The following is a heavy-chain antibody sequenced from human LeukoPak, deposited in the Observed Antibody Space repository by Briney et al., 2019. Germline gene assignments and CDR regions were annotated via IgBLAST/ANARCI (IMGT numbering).Heavy chain of an antibody. D-gene: IGHD3-10*01. V-gene: IGHV4-34*01. CDR2: INHSGST. CDR1: GGSFSGYY. CDR3: GRVGYFGSGNFYNDRGGFDY. Sequence: SETLSLTCAVYGGSFSGYYWSWIRQPPGKGLEWIGQINHSGSTNSNPSLKSRVTISLDTSKNTFSLNLSSVTAAATAVYYCGRVGYFGSGNFYNDRGGFDYWGQGTLVTVSS. J-gene: IGHJ4*02.